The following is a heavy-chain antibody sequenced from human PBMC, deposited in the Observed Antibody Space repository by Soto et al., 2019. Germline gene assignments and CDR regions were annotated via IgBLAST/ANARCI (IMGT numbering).Heavy chain of an antibody. V-gene: IGHV3-48*01. CDR1: GFTFSSYS. D-gene: IGHD6-6*01. J-gene: IGHJ6*03. CDR2: ISSSSSTI. CDR3: ARDRKYSSSVRYYYYMDV. Sequence: GGSLRLSCAASGFTFSSYSMNWVRQAPGKGLEWVSYISSSSSTIYYADSVKGRFTISRDNAKNSLYLQMNSLRAEDTAVYYCARDRKYSSSVRYYYYMDVWGKGTTVTVSS.